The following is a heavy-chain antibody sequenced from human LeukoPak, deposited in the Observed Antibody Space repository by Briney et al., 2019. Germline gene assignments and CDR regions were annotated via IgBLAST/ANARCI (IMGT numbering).Heavy chain of an antibody. J-gene: IGHJ5*02. Sequence: GGSLRLSCAASGFTFSSYWMSWVRQAPGKGLEWVANIKQDGSEKYYVDSVKGRFTISRDNAKNSLYLQMNSLRAEDTAVYYCARDHQPNFGYCSSTSCYGLRFDPWGQRTLVTVSS. CDR2: IKQDGSEK. V-gene: IGHV3-7*01. CDR1: GFTFSSYW. D-gene: IGHD2-2*01. CDR3: ARDHQPNFGYCSSTSCYGLRFDP.